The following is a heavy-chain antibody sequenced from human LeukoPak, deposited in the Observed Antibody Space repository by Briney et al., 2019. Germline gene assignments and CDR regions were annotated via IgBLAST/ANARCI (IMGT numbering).Heavy chain of an antibody. CDR1: GYTFTGYY. J-gene: IGHJ4*02. D-gene: IGHD3-22*01. Sequence: ASVKVSCKASGYTFTGYYMHWVRQAPGQGLEWTGWINPNSGGTNYAQKFQGRVTMTRDTSISTAYMELSRLRSDDTAVYYCARETWYYDSSGYPHYFDYWGQGTLVTVPS. V-gene: IGHV1-2*02. CDR2: INPNSGGT. CDR3: ARETWYYDSSGYPHYFDY.